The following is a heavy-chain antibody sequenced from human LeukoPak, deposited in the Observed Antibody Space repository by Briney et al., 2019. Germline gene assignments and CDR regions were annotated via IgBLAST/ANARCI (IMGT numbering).Heavy chain of an antibody. D-gene: IGHD3-22*01. CDR2: IKQDGSEK. CDR1: GFTFSSYW. Sequence: PGGSLRLSCAASGFTFSSYWMSWVRQAPGKGLEWVANIKQDGSEKYYVDSVKGRFTISRDNAKNSLYLQMNSLKAEDTAVYYCAREGSGYYFDYWGQGTLVTVSS. J-gene: IGHJ4*02. V-gene: IGHV3-7*01. CDR3: AREGSGYYFDY.